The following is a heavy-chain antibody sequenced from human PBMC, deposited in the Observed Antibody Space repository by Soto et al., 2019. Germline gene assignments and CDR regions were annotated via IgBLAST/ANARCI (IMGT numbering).Heavy chain of an antibody. CDR1: GFTFSSYA. V-gene: IGHV3-23*01. Sequence: PGGSLRLSCAASGFTFSSYAMSGVRQAPGKGLEWVSAISGSGGSTYYADSVKGRFTISRDNSKNTLYLQMNSLRAEDTAVYYCAKDPRFLEWTPYNWFDPWGQGTLVTVS. J-gene: IGHJ5*02. D-gene: IGHD3-3*01. CDR2: ISGSGGST. CDR3: AKDPRFLEWTPYNWFDP.